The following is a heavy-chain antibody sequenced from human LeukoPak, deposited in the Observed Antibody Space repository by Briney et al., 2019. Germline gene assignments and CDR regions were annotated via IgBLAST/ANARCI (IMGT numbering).Heavy chain of an antibody. CDR2: INPNSGGT. CDR3: ARGYCGGDCYYYYYGMDV. CDR1: GYTFTGYY. V-gene: IGHV1-2*02. J-gene: IGHJ6*02. Sequence: ASVKLSCKASGYTFTGYYMHWVRQAPGQGLEWMGWINPNSGGTNYAQKFQGRVTMTRDTSISTAYMELSRLKSDDTAVYYCARGYCGGDCYYYYYGMDVWGQGTTVTVSS. D-gene: IGHD2-21*02.